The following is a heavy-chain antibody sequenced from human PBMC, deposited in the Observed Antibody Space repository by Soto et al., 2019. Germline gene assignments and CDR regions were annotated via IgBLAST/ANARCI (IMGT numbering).Heavy chain of an antibody. Sequence: QLQLQESGPGLVKPSETLSLTCTVSGGSISSSSYYWGWIRQPPGKGLEWIGSIYYSGSTYYNPSLKSRVTISVDTSKNQFSLMLSSVTAADTAVYYCASLGTNSSSWYGSYYYYGMDVWGQGTTVTVSS. CDR3: ASLGTNSSSWYGSYYYYGMDV. CDR1: GGSISSSSYY. D-gene: IGHD6-13*01. V-gene: IGHV4-39*01. CDR2: IYYSGST. J-gene: IGHJ6*02.